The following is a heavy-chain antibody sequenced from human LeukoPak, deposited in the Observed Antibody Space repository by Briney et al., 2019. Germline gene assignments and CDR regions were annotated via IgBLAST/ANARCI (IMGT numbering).Heavy chain of an antibody. D-gene: IGHD4-23*01. J-gene: IGHJ4*02. Sequence: GGSLRLSCAASGFIFTTYAMGWVRQLPGKGLEWVSSVSSSGSDTYYTSSVKGRFTISRDDSKNTLYLQVNSLRVEDTAVYYCARRVLGAVGYFDYWGQGALVTVSS. CDR3: ARRVLGAVGYFDY. CDR1: GFIFTTYA. CDR2: VSSSGSDT. V-gene: IGHV3-23*05.